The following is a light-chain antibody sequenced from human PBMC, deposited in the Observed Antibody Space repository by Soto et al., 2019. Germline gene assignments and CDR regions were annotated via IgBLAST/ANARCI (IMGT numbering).Light chain of an antibody. CDR1: STDVGNYNY. CDR3: SSYAGSNNWV. CDR2: DVN. V-gene: IGLV2-8*01. J-gene: IGLJ2*01. Sequence: QSALTQPPSASGSPGQSLTISCTGTSTDVGNYNYVSWYQQHPGKAPKLMISDVNRRPSGVPDRFSGSKSGNTASLTVSELQAEDEADYFRSSYAGSNNWVFGGGTKVTVL.